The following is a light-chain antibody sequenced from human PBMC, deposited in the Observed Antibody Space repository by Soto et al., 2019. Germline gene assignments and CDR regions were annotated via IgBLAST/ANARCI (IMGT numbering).Light chain of an antibody. J-gene: IGKJ1*01. V-gene: IGKV1-5*03. CDR3: QHYNSYSEA. Sequence: DIQLTQSPSFLSASVGDRVTITCRASQTISSWLAWYQQKPGKAPKLLIYKASTLKSGVPSRFSGSGSGTEFTLTISSLQPDDFATYYCQHYNSYSEAFDQGTKVDNK. CDR2: KAS. CDR1: QTISSW.